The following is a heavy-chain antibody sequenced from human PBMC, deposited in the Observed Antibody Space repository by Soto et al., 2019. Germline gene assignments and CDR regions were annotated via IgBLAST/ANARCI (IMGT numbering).Heavy chain of an antibody. D-gene: IGHD4-17*01. J-gene: IGHJ4*02. CDR1: GFSLSTSGVG. CDR3: AHTSDDYGDYEYYFDY. Sequence: QITLKESGPPLVKPTQTLTLTCTFSGFSLSTSGVGVGWIRQPPGKALEWLALIYWDDDKRYSPSLKSRLTITKDTSKNQVVLTMTNMDPVDTATYYCAHTSDDYGDYEYYFDYWGQGTLVTVSS. CDR2: IYWDDDK. V-gene: IGHV2-5*02.